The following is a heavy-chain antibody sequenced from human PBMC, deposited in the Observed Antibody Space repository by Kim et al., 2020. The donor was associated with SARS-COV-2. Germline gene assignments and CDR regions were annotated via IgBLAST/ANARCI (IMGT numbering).Heavy chain of an antibody. CDR3: ARDGVSSGYFGY. Sequence: SETLSLTCTVSGGSITSGGYYWSWIRQHPGKGLEWIGFIYYSGSTYYTPSLKSRVTISVDTSKNQFSLMLSSVTAADTAVYYCARDGVSSGYFGYWGQ. CDR1: GGSITSGGYY. CDR2: IYYSGST. D-gene: IGHD3-22*01. J-gene: IGHJ4*02. V-gene: IGHV4-31*03.